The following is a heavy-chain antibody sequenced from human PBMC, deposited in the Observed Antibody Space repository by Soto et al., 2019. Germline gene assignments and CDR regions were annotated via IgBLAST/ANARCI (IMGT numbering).Heavy chain of an antibody. CDR1: GFTFTSSA. Sequence: VKVSCKASGFTFTSSAVQWVRQARGQRLEWIGWIVVGSGNTNYAQKFQERVTITRDMSTSTAYMELSSLRSEDTAVYYCARDLDGSGSYYTDYWGQGTLVTVSS. CDR2: IVVGSGNT. V-gene: IGHV1-58*01. J-gene: IGHJ4*02. CDR3: ARDLDGSGSYYTDY. D-gene: IGHD3-10*01.